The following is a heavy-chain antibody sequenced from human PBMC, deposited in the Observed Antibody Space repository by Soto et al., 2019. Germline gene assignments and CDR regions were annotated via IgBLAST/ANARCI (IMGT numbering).Heavy chain of an antibody. V-gene: IGHV4-30-2*01. Sequence: QLQLQESGSGLVKPSQTLSLTCAVSGGSISSGGYSWRWIRQPPGKGLEWIGYIYHSGSTYYNPSLKSRVTISVDRSKNQFSRKLSSVTAADTAVYYCARFYGDYTNWFDPWGQGTLVTVSS. CDR1: GGSISSGGYS. J-gene: IGHJ5*02. CDR3: ARFYGDYTNWFDP. D-gene: IGHD4-17*01. CDR2: IYHSGST.